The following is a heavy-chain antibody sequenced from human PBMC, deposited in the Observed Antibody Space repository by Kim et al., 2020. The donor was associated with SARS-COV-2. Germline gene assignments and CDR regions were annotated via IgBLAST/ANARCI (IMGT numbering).Heavy chain of an antibody. D-gene: IGHD3-22*01. J-gene: IGHJ4*02. Sequence: ASVKVSCKASGYTFTSYGISWLRQAPGQGLEWMGWISVYNANTNYAQNLQARLTMTTDTSTSTAYMELRSLTSDDTAGYYCARDPAYDSSVYAADYWGQGTLVTVSS. CDR3: ARDPAYDSSVYAADY. V-gene: IGHV1-18*01. CDR1: GYTFTSYG. CDR2: ISVYNANT.